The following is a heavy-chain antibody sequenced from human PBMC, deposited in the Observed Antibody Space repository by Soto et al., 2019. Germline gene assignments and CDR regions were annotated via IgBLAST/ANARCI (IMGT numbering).Heavy chain of an antibody. CDR1: GFSLTIPGMC. Sequence: SGSTRVNPTETLTLTCTFSGFSLTIPGMCVSCIRQSPGKALEWLALIERDDDDKYYSTSLKTRLTISKDTRKNQVVLTMANMEPADTATYYCARSIRGPRRFNGMDVWGQGTTVTVSS. D-gene: IGHD1-20*01. J-gene: IGHJ6*02. CDR3: ARSIRGPRRFNGMDV. CDR2: IERDDDDK. V-gene: IGHV2-70*13.